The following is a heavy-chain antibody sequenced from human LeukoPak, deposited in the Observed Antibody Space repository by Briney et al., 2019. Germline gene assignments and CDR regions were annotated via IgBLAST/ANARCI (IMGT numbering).Heavy chain of an antibody. Sequence: PSETLSLTCTVSGGSISSSSYYWGWIRQPPGKGLEWIGSIYYSGSTYYNPSLKSRVTISVDTSKNQFSLKLSSVTAADTAVYYCASNSYSSSLASYYWGQGTLVTVSS. D-gene: IGHD6-13*01. CDR2: IYYSGST. CDR1: GGSISSSSYY. J-gene: IGHJ4*02. CDR3: ASNSYSSSLASYY. V-gene: IGHV4-39*01.